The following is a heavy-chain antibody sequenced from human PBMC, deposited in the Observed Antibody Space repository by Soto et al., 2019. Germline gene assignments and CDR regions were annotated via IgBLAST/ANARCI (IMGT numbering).Heavy chain of an antibody. CDR2: MNPNSGNT. CDR3: ARVTERWYVYNWFDP. J-gene: IGHJ5*02. D-gene: IGHD2-15*01. CDR1: GYTSTGYD. Sequence: YCKSAGYTSTGYDMKWVRQSTGQGLEWMGWMNPNSGNTGYAQKFQGRVTMTRNTSISTAYMELSSLRSEDTAVYYCARVTERWYVYNWFDPWGQGTLVTVSS. V-gene: IGHV1-8*01.